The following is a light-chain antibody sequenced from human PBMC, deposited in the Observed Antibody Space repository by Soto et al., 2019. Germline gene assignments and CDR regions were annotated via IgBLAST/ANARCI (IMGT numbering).Light chain of an antibody. CDR3: QQRSHWWT. CDR2: DAS. J-gene: IGKJ1*01. V-gene: IGKV3-11*01. Sequence: EIVLTQSPATLSLSPGERATLSCRASQSVSSYLAWYQQKPGQATRLLIYDASNRATGIPARFSGSGSGTDVTLTLSSLVPEDFAVYDCQQRSHWWTFGQGTKVELK. CDR1: QSVSSY.